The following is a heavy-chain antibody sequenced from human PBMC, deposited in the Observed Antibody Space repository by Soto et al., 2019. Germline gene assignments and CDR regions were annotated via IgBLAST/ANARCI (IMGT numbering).Heavy chain of an antibody. CDR1: GFTFSSYG. CDR2: IWYDGSNK. CDR3: ARDGGGTLDY. V-gene: IGHV3-33*01. J-gene: IGHJ4*02. Sequence: QVQLVESRGGVVQPGRSLRLSCAASGFTFSSYGRHWVRKAPGKGLEWVAVIWYDGSNKYYADSVKGRFTISRDNTNITLYLQRISLRSEDTAVYYCARDGGGTLDYWGQGTLVTVSS. D-gene: IGHD2-15*01.